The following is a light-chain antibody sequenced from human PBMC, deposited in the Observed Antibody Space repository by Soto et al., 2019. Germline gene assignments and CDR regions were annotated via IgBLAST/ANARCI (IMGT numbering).Light chain of an antibody. V-gene: IGKV1-5*03. J-gene: IGKJ1*01. CDR2: QAS. Sequence: DIQMTQSPSTLSASVGDRVTITCRASQSISSWLAWYQQKPGKAPKLLIYQASSFESGVPSRFSDSGSGTEFTLTISSLQPDDFATYYCQQYSSYSTFGQGTKVEIK. CDR1: QSISSW. CDR3: QQYSSYST.